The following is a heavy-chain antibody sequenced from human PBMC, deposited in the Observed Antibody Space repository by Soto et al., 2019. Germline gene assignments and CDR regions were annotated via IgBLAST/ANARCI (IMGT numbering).Heavy chain of an antibody. J-gene: IGHJ4*01. CDR3: ARRGYSYWTFDY. CDR1: AGSISRSTYY. D-gene: IGHD5-18*01. Sequence: QLQLQESGPGLVKPSETLSLTCTVSAGSISRSTYYWAWIRQPPGKGLEWIGSCYHSGNTYYNASLKSRVTISVDTAKNQFSLKLTSVTDADTAVYYCARRGYSYWTFDYWGHGTLVTVSS. V-gene: IGHV4-39*01. CDR2: CYHSGNT.